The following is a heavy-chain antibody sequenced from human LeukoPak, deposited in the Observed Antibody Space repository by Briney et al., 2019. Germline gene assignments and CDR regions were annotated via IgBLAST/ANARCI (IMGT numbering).Heavy chain of an antibody. CDR1: GFTFSGFG. J-gene: IGHJ4*02. CDR3: VRGGSPPTSTWSLDF. CDR2: ISYNARHE. V-gene: IGHV3-30*03. D-gene: IGHD2-2*01. Sequence: GGSLRLSCAASGFTFSGFGMHWVRQAPGKGLEWVAVISYNARHEYYRDSVKGRFSISRDNSKNTVSLQMDSLTIEDTAVYYCVRGGSPPTSTWSLDFWGQGTLVTVSS.